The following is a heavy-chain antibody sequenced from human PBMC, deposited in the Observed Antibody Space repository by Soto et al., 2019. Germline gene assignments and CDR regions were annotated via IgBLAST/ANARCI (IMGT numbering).Heavy chain of an antibody. Sequence: EVQLLESGGGLVQPGGSLRLSCAASGFTFSSYAMSWVRQAPGKGLEWVSAMSGSGGSTYYADSVKGRFTISRDNSKNTLYLQMNSPRAEDTAVYYCAKDHSYDSSGYYRTPDYWGQGTLVTVSS. CDR1: GFTFSSYA. J-gene: IGHJ4*02. CDR3: AKDHSYDSSGYYRTPDY. V-gene: IGHV3-23*01. CDR2: MSGSGGST. D-gene: IGHD3-22*01.